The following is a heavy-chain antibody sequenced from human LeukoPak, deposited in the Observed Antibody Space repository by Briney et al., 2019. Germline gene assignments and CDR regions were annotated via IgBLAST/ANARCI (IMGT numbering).Heavy chain of an antibody. CDR1: GYTFTSYG. D-gene: IGHD3-3*01. CDR3: ARGRTYYDFWSGKEGHCDY. J-gene: IGHJ4*02. Sequence: ASVKVSCKASGYTFTSYGISWVRQAPGQGLEWMGWISAYNRNTNYAQKLQGRVTMTTDTSTSTAYMELRSLRSDDTAVYYCARGRTYYDFWSGKEGHCDYWGQGTLVTVSS. V-gene: IGHV1-18*01. CDR2: ISAYNRNT.